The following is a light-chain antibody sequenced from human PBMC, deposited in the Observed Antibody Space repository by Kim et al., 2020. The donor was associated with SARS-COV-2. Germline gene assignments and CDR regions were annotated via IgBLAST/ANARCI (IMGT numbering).Light chain of an antibody. V-gene: IGKV3-11*01. CDR2: GAS. CDR3: QQRNNWPLT. J-gene: IGKJ4*01. CDR1: QGVGNY. Sequence: LSPGDTAPLSCRARQGVGNYLAWYQQRPGQAPRLLIYGASNRATGIPARFSGSGSGTDFTLTISSLEPEDFAVYYCQQRNNWPLTFGGGTKVDIK.